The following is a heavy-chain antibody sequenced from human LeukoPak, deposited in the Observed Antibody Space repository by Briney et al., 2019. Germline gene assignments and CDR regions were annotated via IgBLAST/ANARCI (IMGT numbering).Heavy chain of an antibody. CDR1: GFTFSSYA. J-gene: IGHJ4*02. V-gene: IGHV3-30*04. CDR2: ISYDGSNK. Sequence: GGSLTLSCAASGFTFSSYAMHWVRQAPGKGLEWVAVISYDGSNKYYADSVKGRFTISRDNSKNTLYLQMNSLRAEDTAVYYCARDPGYYDSSGYLDYWGQGTLVTVSS. D-gene: IGHD3-22*01. CDR3: ARDPGYYDSSGYLDY.